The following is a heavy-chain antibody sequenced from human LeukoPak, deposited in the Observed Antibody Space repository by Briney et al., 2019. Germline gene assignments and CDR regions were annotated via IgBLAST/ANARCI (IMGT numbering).Heavy chain of an antibody. D-gene: IGHD5-24*01. J-gene: IGHJ4*02. CDR1: GFTFSSYE. V-gene: IGHV3-48*03. CDR3: AVATIKDYFDY. CDR2: ISSSGSTI. Sequence: PGGSLRLSCAASGFTFSSYEMNWVRQAPGKGLEWVSYISSSGSTIYYADSVKGRFTISRDNAKNSLYLQMNSLRAEDTAVYYCAVATIKDYFDYWGQGTLVAVSS.